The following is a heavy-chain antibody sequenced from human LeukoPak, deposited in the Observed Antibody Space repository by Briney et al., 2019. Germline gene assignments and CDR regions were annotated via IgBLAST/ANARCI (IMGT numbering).Heavy chain of an antibody. CDR1: GFTFSSYW. D-gene: IGHD3-10*02. V-gene: IGHV3-74*01. J-gene: IGHJ6*04. CDR3: AELGITMIGGV. Sequence: GGSLRLSCAASGFTFSSYWMHWVRHAPGKGLVWVSRINSDGSSTSYADSVKGRFTISRDNAKNSLYLQMDSLRAEDTAVYYCAELGITMIGGVWGKGTTVTVSS. CDR2: INSDGSST.